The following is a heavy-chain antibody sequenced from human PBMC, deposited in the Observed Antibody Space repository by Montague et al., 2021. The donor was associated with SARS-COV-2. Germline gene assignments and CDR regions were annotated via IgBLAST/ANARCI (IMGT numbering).Heavy chain of an antibody. CDR2: ISSSSSTI. CDR3: ARDQVLWFGGDGV. CDR1: GFTFSSYT. Sequence: SLRLSCAASGFTFSSYTMNWVRQTPGKGLEWVSYISSSSSTIYAXASXKGLFTISRDNAKNSLYLQMNSLRDEDTAVSYCARDQVLWFGGDGVWGQGTLVTVSS. V-gene: IGHV3-48*02. J-gene: IGHJ4*02. D-gene: IGHD3-10*01.